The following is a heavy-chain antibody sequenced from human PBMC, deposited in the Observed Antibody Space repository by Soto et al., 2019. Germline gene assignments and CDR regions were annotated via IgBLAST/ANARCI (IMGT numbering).Heavy chain of an antibody. CDR3: TTDLQAYCDGTTCYEGTYYYDDMDV. V-gene: IGHV3-15*01. Sequence: PGGSLRLSCAASGFSFRNAWMSWVRQAPGKGLEWVGHIKSQGDGGTRDYAAPVKGRFTISRDDSKNTLFLQMNSLKNEDTAVYFCTTDLQAYCDGTTCYEGTYYYDDMDVWGQGTTVTVSS. D-gene: IGHD2-2*01. CDR1: GFSFRNAW. CDR2: IKSQGDGGTR. J-gene: IGHJ6*02.